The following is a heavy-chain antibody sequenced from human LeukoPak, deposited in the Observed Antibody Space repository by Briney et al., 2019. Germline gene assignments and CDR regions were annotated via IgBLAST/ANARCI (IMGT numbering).Heavy chain of an antibody. CDR2: ITSRGNT. CDR3: ARDTTRDDC. J-gene: IGHJ4*02. V-gene: IGHV3-21*01. Sequence: GGSLRLSCAASGFTFSSYSMNWVRQAPGQGLEWVSSITSRGNTFYAESVKGRYTISRDNAKNSPYLQMNSLRAEDTAVYYCARDTTRDDCWGQGTLVTVSS. D-gene: IGHD1-1*01. CDR1: GFTFSSYS.